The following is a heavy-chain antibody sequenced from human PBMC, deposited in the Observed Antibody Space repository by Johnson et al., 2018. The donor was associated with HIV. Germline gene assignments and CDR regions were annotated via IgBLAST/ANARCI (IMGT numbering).Heavy chain of an antibody. CDR1: GFTFSSYA. D-gene: IGHD3-22*01. Sequence: VESGGGLVQPGGSLRLSCAASGFTFSSYAMHWVRQAPGKGLEYFSAIINNGDSTYYANSVKDRFTIPRDNSKNTLYLQMNSLRVEDAAVYYCARDSYDTSGQQHDAFDIWGQGTMITVS. CDR2: IINNGDST. V-gene: IGHV3-64*01. J-gene: IGHJ3*02. CDR3: ARDSYDTSGQQHDAFDI.